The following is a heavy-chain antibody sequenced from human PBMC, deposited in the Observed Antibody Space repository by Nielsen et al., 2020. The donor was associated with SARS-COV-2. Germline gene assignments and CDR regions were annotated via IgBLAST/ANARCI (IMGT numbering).Heavy chain of an antibody. D-gene: IGHD3-10*01. J-gene: IGHJ5*02. CDR2: INHSGST. CDR1: GGSISSSSYY. CDR3: ARGGGGWLWGVNWFDP. V-gene: IGHV4-39*07. Sequence: SETLSLTCTVSGGSISSSSYYWGWIRQPPGKGLEWIGEINHSGSTNYNPSLKSRVTISVDTSKNQFSLKLSSVTAADTAVYYCARGGGGWLWGVNWFDPWGQGTLVTVSS.